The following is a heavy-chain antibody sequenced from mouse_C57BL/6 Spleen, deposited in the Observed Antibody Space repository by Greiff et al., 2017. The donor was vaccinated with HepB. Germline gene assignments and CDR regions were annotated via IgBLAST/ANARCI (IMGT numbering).Heavy chain of an antibody. D-gene: IGHD1-1*01. Sequence: QVQLQQPGAELVKPGASVKLSCKASGYTFTSYWMQWVKQRPGQGLEWIGEIDPSDSYTNYNQKFKGKATLTVDTSSSTAYMQLSSLTSEDSAVYYCARWVYYGSPFDYWGQGTTLTVSS. V-gene: IGHV1-50*01. J-gene: IGHJ2*01. CDR1: GYTFTSYW. CDR3: ARWVYYGSPFDY. CDR2: IDPSDSYT.